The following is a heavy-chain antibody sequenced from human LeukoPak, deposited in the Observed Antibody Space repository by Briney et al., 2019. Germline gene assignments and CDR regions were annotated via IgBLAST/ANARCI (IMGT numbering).Heavy chain of an antibody. V-gene: IGHV3-33*01. Sequence: PGRSLRLSCAASGFTFSSYGLHWVRQAPGRGLEWVAVIWYDGNNKDYADSVKGRFSISRDNYYKMLYLQMNSLRAEDTAVYYCARDKVGIIRYWGQGILVTVSS. CDR1: GFTFSSYG. D-gene: IGHD2-21*01. J-gene: IGHJ4*02. CDR2: IWYDGNNK. CDR3: ARDKVGIIRY.